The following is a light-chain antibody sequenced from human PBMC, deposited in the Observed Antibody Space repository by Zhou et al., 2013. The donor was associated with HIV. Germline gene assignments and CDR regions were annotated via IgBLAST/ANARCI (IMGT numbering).Light chain of an antibody. Sequence: EIVLTQSPGTLSLSPGERATLSCRASQSVSTTLAWYQQKLGQAPRLLIYDASTRATGIPPRFSGSGSGTEFILTISSLQPEDFAVYHCQQYDNWPPLTFGGGTRVEIK. CDR2: DAS. CDR3: QQYDNWPPLT. V-gene: IGKV3-15*01. CDR1: QSVSTT. J-gene: IGKJ4*01.